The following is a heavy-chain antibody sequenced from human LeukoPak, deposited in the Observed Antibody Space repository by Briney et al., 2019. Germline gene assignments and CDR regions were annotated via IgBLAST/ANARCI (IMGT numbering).Heavy chain of an antibody. V-gene: IGHV1-8*03. CDR1: GYTFSSYD. CDR2: MNPNSGNT. CDR3: AWRLLNKGLDY. J-gene: IGHJ4*02. D-gene: IGHD6-25*01. Sequence: ASVKVSCKASGYTFSSYDINWVRQATGQGLEWMGWMNPNSGNTGYAQKFQGRVTITRNTSISTAYMELSGLRSEDTAVYHCAWRLLNKGLDYWGQGTLVTVSS.